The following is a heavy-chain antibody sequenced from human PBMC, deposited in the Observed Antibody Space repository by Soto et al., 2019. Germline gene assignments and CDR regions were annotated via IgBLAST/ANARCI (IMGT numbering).Heavy chain of an antibody. CDR1: GFTFSSYA. CDR2: ISGSGGST. D-gene: IGHD6-19*01. Sequence: RSLRLSCAASGFTFSSYAMSWVRQAPGKGLEWVSAISGSGGSTYYADSVKGRFTISRDNSKNTLYLQMNSLRAEDTAVYYCAKYFTYSSGWPYYFDYWGQGTLVTVSS. J-gene: IGHJ4*02. V-gene: IGHV3-23*01. CDR3: AKYFTYSSGWPYYFDY.